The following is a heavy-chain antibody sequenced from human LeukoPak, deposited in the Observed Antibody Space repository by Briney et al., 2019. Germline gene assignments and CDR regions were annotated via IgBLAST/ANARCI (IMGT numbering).Heavy chain of an antibody. V-gene: IGHV3-72*01. D-gene: IGHD1-26*01. J-gene: IGHJ4*02. Sequence: GGSLRLSCAASGFTLSDHYMDWVRQAPGKGLEWVGRSRNKANSYTTEYAASVKGKFTISRDDSKNSLYLQMNSLKTEDTAVYWCARSGSYSPFDYWGQGTLVTVSS. CDR3: ARSGSYSPFDY. CDR1: GFTLSDHY. CDR2: SRNKANSYTT.